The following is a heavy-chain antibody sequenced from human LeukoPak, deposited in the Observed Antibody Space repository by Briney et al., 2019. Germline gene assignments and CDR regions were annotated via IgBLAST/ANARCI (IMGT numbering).Heavy chain of an antibody. CDR3: ARDSGGEAFDI. V-gene: IGHV3-48*01. Sequence: GGSLRLSCAAPGFTFSSYSMNWVRQAPGKGLEWVSYISSSSSTIYYADSVKGRFTISRDNAKNSLYLQMNSLRAEDTAVYYCARDSGGEAFDIWGQGTMVTVSS. D-gene: IGHD4-23*01. CDR2: ISSSSSTI. J-gene: IGHJ3*02. CDR1: GFTFSSYS.